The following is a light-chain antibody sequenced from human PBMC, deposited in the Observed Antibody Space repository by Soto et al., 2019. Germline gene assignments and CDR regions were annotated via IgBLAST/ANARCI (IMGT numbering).Light chain of an antibody. Sequence: EVVLTQSPGTLSLSPGERATLSCRASQSVSNKYLVWYQQKPGQSPKLLIFGSSNRATGIPDRFSGSGSGTDFTLTISSLEPEDFAVYYCQQDGSSPPYTFGQGTKLEIK. V-gene: IGKV3-20*01. CDR2: GSS. CDR3: QQDGSSPPYT. CDR1: QSVSNKY. J-gene: IGKJ2*01.